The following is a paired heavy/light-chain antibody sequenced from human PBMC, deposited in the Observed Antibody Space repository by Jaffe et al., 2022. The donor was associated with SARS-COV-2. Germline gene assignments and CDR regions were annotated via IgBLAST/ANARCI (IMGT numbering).Heavy chain of an antibody. V-gene: IGHV3-30*18. J-gene: IGHJ4*02. Sequence: QVQLVESGGGVVQPGRSLRLSCAASGFTFSSYGMHWVRQAPGKGLEWVAVISYDGSNKYYADSVKGRFTISRDNSKNTLYLQMNSLRAEDTAVYYCAKVKWSGYSSGWGLFDYWGQGTLVTVSS. CDR3: AKVKWSGYSSGWGLFDY. CDR1: GFTFSSYG. CDR2: ISYDGSNK. D-gene: IGHD6-19*01.
Light chain of an antibody. CDR3: QQYDNLYT. Sequence: DIQMTQSPSSLSASVGDRVTITCQASQDISNYLNWYQQKPGKAPKLLIYDASNLETGVPSRFSGSGSGTDFTFTISSLQPEDIATYYCQQYDNLYTFGQGTKLEIK. V-gene: IGKV1-33*01. CDR1: QDISNY. J-gene: IGKJ2*01. CDR2: DAS.